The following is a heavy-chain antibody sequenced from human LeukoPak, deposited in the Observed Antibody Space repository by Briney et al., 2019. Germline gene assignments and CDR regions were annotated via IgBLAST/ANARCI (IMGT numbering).Heavy chain of an antibody. CDR1: GFTFSSYE. CDR2: ISSSGSTI. Sequence: GGSLRLSCAASGFTFSSYEMNWVRQAPGKGLEWVSYISSSGSTIYYADSVKGRFTISRDNAKNSLYLQMNSLRAEDTAVYYCARERYSSSWYYYYGMDVWGQGTTVTVSS. J-gene: IGHJ6*02. CDR3: ARERYSSSWYYYYGMDV. D-gene: IGHD6-13*01. V-gene: IGHV3-48*03.